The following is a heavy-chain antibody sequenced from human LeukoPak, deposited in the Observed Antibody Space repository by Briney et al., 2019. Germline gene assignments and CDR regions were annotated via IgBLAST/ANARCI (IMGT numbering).Heavy chain of an antibody. D-gene: IGHD4-17*01. CDR2: IWYDGSNK. J-gene: IGHJ6*04. CDR1: GFTFSSYG. Sequence: GGSLRLSCAASGFTFSSYGMHWVRQAPGRGLEWVAVIWYDGSNKYYADSVKGRFTISRDNSKNTLYLQMNSLRAEDTAVYYCARDTVTTFNYYYGMDVWGKGTTVTVSS. V-gene: IGHV3-33*01. CDR3: ARDTVTTFNYYYGMDV.